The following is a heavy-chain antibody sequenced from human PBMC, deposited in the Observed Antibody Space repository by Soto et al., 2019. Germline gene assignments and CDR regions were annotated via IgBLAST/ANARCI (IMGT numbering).Heavy chain of an antibody. Sequence: PSETLSLTCTVSGGSISSYYWSWIRQPPGKGLEWIGYIYYSGSTNYNPSLKSRVTISVDTSKNQFSLKLSSVTAADTAVYYCARQDILTGYYTGFDYWGQGTLVTVSS. J-gene: IGHJ4*02. D-gene: IGHD3-9*01. CDR2: IYYSGST. CDR3: ARQDILTGYYTGFDY. V-gene: IGHV4-59*08. CDR1: GGSISSYY.